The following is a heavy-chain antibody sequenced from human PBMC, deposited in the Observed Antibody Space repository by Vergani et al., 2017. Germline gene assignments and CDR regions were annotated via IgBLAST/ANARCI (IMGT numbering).Heavy chain of an antibody. Sequence: EVQLVESGGGLVQPGGSLRLSCAASGFTFSSYSMNWVRQAPGKGLEWVSYISSSSNTIYYADSVKGRFTSSRDNAKISLYLQMNSLRAEDTAVYYCARDGTYCSGTSCYDYWGQGTLVTVSS. CDR1: GFTFSSYS. D-gene: IGHD2-2*01. V-gene: IGHV3-48*01. J-gene: IGHJ4*02. CDR2: ISSSSNTI. CDR3: ARDGTYCSGTSCYDY.